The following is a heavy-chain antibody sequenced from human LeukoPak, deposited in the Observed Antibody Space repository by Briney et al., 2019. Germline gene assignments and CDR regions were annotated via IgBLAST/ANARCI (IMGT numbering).Heavy chain of an antibody. J-gene: IGHJ4*02. CDR3: ARGLGGSRDGYNLGDY. Sequence: ASVKVSCKASGYTFTSYYMHWVRQAPGQGLEWMGIINPSGGSTSYAQKFQGRVTMTRGTSTSTVYMELSSLRSEDTAVYYCARGLGGSRDGYNLGDYWGQGTLVTVSS. D-gene: IGHD5-24*01. CDR2: INPSGGST. CDR1: GYTFTSYY. V-gene: IGHV1-46*01.